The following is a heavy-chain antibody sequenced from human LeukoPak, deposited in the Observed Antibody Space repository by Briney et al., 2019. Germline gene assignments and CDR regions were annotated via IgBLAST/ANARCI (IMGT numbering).Heavy chain of an antibody. CDR1: GYTFTGHY. Sequence: ASVKVSCKASGYTFTGHYLQWVRQAPGQGLEWMGWLNPKSGGTNLAQKFQGRVTMTRDTSMGTAYMELSRLTSDDTAVYYCARSTYYYYGGGDYSVDAFDIWGQGTMVIVSS. J-gene: IGHJ3*02. V-gene: IGHV1-2*02. CDR2: LNPKSGGT. D-gene: IGHD3-10*01. CDR3: ARSTYYYYGGGDYSVDAFDI.